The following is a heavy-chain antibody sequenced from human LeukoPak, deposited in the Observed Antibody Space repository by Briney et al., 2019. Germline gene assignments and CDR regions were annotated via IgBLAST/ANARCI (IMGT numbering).Heavy chain of an antibody. Sequence: GGSLRLSCAASGFTFSSYAMSWVRQAPGKGLEWVSAISGSGGSAYYADSVKGRFTISRDNSKNTLYLQVNSLRAEDTAVYYCAKDWEYCSGGSCYTYFDYWGQGTLVTVSS. V-gene: IGHV3-23*01. D-gene: IGHD2-15*01. CDR1: GFTFSSYA. CDR2: ISGSGGSA. CDR3: AKDWEYCSGGSCYTYFDY. J-gene: IGHJ4*02.